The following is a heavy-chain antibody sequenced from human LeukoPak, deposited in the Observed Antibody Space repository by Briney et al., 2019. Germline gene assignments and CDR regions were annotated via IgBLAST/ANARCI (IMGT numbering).Heavy chain of an antibody. CDR1: GGSISSSSYY. CDR2: IYYSGST. J-gene: IGHJ3*02. V-gene: IGHV4-39*07. CDR3: ARVWYSAAAGTGAFDI. Sequence: SETLSLTCTVSGGSISSSSYYWGWIRQPPGKGLEWIGSIYYSGSTYYNPSLKSRVTISVDTSKNQFSLKLSSVTAADTAVYYCARVWYSAAAGTGAFDIWGQGTMVTVSS. D-gene: IGHD6-13*01.